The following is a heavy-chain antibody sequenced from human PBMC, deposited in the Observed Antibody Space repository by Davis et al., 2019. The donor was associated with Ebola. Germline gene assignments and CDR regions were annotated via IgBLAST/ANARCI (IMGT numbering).Heavy chain of an antibody. CDR3: ARQHDPSTPAPGF. Sequence: GESLKISCAASGFTFSSYWMHWVRQAPGKGLVWVSRINSDGSSTSYADSVKGRFTISRDNAKNTLYLQMNSLRAEDTAVYYCARQHDPSTPAPGFWGQGTLVTVSS. D-gene: IGHD5/OR15-5a*01. J-gene: IGHJ4*02. CDR2: INSDGSST. V-gene: IGHV3-74*01. CDR1: GFTFSSYW.